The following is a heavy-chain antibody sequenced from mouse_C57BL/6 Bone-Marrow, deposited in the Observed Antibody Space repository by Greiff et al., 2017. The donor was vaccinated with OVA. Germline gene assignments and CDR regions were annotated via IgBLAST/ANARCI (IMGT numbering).Heavy chain of an antibody. Sequence: DVQLVESGPGLVKPSQSLSLTCSVTGYSITSGYYWNWIRQFPGNKLEWMGYISYDGSNNYNPSLKNRISITRDTSKNQFFLKLNSVTTEDTATYCGARGDATVGYAMDYWGQGTSVTVSS. D-gene: IGHD1-1*01. V-gene: IGHV3-6*01. J-gene: IGHJ4*01. CDR2: ISYDGSN. CDR3: ARGDATVGYAMDY. CDR1: GYSITSGYY.